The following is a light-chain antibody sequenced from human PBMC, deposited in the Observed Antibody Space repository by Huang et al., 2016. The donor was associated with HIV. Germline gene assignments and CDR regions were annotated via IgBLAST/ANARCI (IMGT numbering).Light chain of an antibody. Sequence: IVLTQSPATLSLSPEERATLSCRASQRVSSHLAWYQQKPGQAPRLLIYDASNRATGSPARFSGSGSGTYFTLTISGLEPEDFAVYYCQQSSSWPPVTFGQGTRLEIK. CDR2: DAS. CDR3: QQSSSWPPVT. J-gene: IGKJ5*01. V-gene: IGKV3-11*01. CDR1: QRVSSH.